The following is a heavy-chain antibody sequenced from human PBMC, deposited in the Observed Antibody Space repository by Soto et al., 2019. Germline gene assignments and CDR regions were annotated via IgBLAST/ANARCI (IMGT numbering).Heavy chain of an antibody. J-gene: IGHJ6*02. CDR2: ISYDERNK. V-gene: IGHV3-30*18. D-gene: IGHD3-3*01. CDR1: GFTFSDYG. Sequence: QVQLVESGGGVVQPGRSLRLSCAASGFTFSDYGMHWVRQAPGKGLEWVAVISYDERNKYYADSVKGRFTISRDNYKNRLYLQMNSLRAEDTAMYYCANTNYDFWGMAVWGQGTTVTVSS. CDR3: ANTNYDFWGMAV.